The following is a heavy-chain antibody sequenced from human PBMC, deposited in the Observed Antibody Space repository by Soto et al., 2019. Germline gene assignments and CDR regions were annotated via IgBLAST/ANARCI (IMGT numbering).Heavy chain of an antibody. Sequence: QVQLVQSGAEVKKPGSSVKVSCKASGGTFSSYAISWVRQAPGQGLEWMAGMIPVFGSTHYTKKVQGRVTVNADESTSTAYLEVSSLRSEDTAVYYCARRGESGSWSSDYYFYMDVWGQGTTVIVSS. CDR2: MIPVFGST. J-gene: IGHJ6*02. V-gene: IGHV1-69*01. CDR3: ARRGESGSWSSDYYFYMDV. D-gene: IGHD6-13*01. CDR1: GGTFSSYA.